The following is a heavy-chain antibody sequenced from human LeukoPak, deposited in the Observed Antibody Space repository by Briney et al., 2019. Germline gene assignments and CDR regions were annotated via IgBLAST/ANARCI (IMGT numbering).Heavy chain of an antibody. CDR2: INQSGST. CDR1: GGSFSGYY. CDR3: ARRSAYSTSSGMNL. D-gene: IGHD6-6*01. J-gene: IGHJ5*02. V-gene: IGHV4-34*01. Sequence: SETLSLTCAVYGGSFSGYYCTWIRQPPGKGLEWIGEINQSGSTNYNPSLKSRVAMSVDTSKNQFTLRLSSVTAADTAVYYCARRSAYSTSSGMNLWGLGTLVTVSS.